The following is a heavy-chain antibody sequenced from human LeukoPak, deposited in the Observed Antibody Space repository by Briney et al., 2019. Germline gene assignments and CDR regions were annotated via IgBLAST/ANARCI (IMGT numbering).Heavy chain of an antibody. CDR1: GFTFNKAW. CDR3: ARYYGSGKGEAFDI. D-gene: IGHD3-10*01. Sequence: GGSLRLSCAASGFTFNKAWMNWVRQAPGKGLEWVGRIKSKIDGGTTDYAAPVKGRFIISRDDSKNTLYLQMNSLETEDTALYYCARYYGSGKGEAFDIWGQGTMVTVSS. CDR2: IKSKIDGGTT. V-gene: IGHV3-15*07. J-gene: IGHJ3*02.